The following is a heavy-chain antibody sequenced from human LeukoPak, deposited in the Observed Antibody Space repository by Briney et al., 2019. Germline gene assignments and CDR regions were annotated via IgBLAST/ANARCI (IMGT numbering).Heavy chain of an antibody. D-gene: IGHD3-22*01. J-gene: IGHJ4*02. CDR1: GFTFSDYY. Sequence: SGGSLRLSCAASGFTFSDYYMGWIRQAPGKGLEWVSYISSSGISGSTIYYADSVKGRFTISRDNAKNSLYLQMNSLRAEDTAVYYCARVEPTYYYDSSGYYYEDYWGQGTLVTVSS. CDR2: ISSSGISGSTI. CDR3: ARVEPTYYYDSSGYYYEDY. V-gene: IGHV3-11*04.